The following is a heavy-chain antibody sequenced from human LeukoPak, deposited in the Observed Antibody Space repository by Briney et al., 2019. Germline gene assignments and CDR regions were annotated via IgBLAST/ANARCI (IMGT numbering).Heavy chain of an antibody. CDR3: ALGRLAGPFDY. V-gene: IGHV1-46*01. CDR2: INPSGGST. J-gene: IGHJ4*02. D-gene: IGHD6-19*01. Sequence: GASVKVSCKASGYTFTSYYMHWVRPAPGQGLEWMGIINPSGGSTSYAQKFQGRVTMTRDTSTSTVYMELSSLRSEDTAVYYCALGRLAGPFDYWGQGTLVTVSS. CDR1: GYTFTSYY.